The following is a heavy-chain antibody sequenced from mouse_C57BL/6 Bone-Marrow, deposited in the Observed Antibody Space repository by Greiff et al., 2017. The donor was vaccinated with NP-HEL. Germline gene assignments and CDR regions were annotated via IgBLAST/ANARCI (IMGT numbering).Heavy chain of an antibody. Sequence: EVKLQESGAELVRPGASVKLSCTASGFNIKDDYMHWVKQRPEQGLEWIGWIDPENGDTEYASKFQGKATITADTSSNTAYLQLSSLTSEDTAVYYCTTYYYGSSPYWYFDVWGTGTTVTVSS. CDR3: TTYYYGSSPYWYFDV. CDR2: IDPENGDT. CDR1: GFNIKDDY. D-gene: IGHD1-1*01. V-gene: IGHV14-4*01. J-gene: IGHJ1*03.